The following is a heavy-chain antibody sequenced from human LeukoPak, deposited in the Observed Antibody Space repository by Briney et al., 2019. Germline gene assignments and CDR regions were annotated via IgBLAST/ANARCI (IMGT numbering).Heavy chain of an antibody. V-gene: IGHV1-46*01. CDR3: ARGSSRSPRDAFDI. CDR2: ISPSGAST. CDR1: GYTFTSYY. Sequence: ASVKVSCKAPGYTFTSYYMHGVRQAPGQGLEWMGIISPSGASTTYAQNFQGRVTMTRDMSTSTLYMELSSLKSEDTAVYYCARGSSRSPRDAFDIWGQGTMVTVSS. J-gene: IGHJ3*02.